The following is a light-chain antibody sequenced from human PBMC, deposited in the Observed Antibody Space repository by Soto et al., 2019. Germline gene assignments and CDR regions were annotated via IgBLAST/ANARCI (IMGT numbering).Light chain of an antibody. CDR2: LEGSGSN. Sequence: QAVLTQSSSASASLGSSVKLTCTLNSGHSSNIIAWHQQQPGKAPRYLMKLEGSGSNNKGSGVPDRFSGSSSGADRYLTISHLQSEDEADYYCETWGSNTQVFGGGTQLTVL. J-gene: IGLJ7*01. V-gene: IGLV4-60*03. CDR1: SGHSSNI. CDR3: ETWGSNTQV.